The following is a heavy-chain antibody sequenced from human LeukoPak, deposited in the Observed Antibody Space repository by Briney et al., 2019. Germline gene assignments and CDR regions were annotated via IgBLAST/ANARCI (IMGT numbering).Heavy chain of an antibody. CDR1: GFTFSNAW. CDR3: TTEPYSSGYYYLDY. V-gene: IGHV3-15*01. Sequence: KPGGSLRLSCAASGFTFSNAWMSWVRQAPGKGLKWVGRIKSKTDGGTTDYAAPVKGRFTISRDDSKNTLYLQMNSLKTEDTAVYYCTTEPYSSGYYYLDYWGQGTLVTVSS. J-gene: IGHJ4*02. D-gene: IGHD3-22*01. CDR2: IKSKTDGGTT.